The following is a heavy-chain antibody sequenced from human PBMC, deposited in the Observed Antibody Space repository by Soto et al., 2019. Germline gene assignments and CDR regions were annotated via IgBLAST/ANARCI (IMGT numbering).Heavy chain of an antibody. Sequence: PSETLSLTCAVYGGSFTGYYCSWIRQSPEKGLEWIGEINHSGSTNYNPSLKSRVTISVDRSKNQFSLNLNSVTAADTAVYYCARGIISMVPYYYYYGMDVWSQGTTVTVSS. CDR1: GGSFTGYY. CDR3: ARGIISMVPYYYYYGMDV. J-gene: IGHJ6*02. CDR2: INHSGST. V-gene: IGHV4-34*01. D-gene: IGHD3-10*01.